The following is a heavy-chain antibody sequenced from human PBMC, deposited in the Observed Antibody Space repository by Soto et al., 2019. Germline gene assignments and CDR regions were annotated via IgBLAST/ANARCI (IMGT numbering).Heavy chain of an antibody. D-gene: IGHD3-3*01. Sequence: PGGSLRLSCAASGFTFSSYAIHWVRQAPGKGLEWVADVSFDGSHKTYAVPVRGRFTISRDNSKKTVYLQMNSLRAEDTALYYCAKLGDAVSGYFDFWGQRTQVTVSS. J-gene: IGHJ5*01. CDR1: GFTFSSYA. V-gene: IGHV3-30*18. CDR3: AKLGDAVSGYFDF. CDR2: VSFDGSHK.